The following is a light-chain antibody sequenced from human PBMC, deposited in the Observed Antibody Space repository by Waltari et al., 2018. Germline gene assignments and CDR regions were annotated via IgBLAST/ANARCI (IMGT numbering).Light chain of an antibody. CDR3: QVWDSSTA. J-gene: IGLJ2*01. CDR2: RDS. Sequence: SYELTQPLSVSVALGQTARITWGGNNIGSKNVHWYQQKPGQAPVLVIYRDSNRPSGIPERFSGSNSGNTATLTISRAQAGDEADYYCQVWDSSTAFGGGTKLTVL. V-gene: IGLV3-9*01. CDR1: NIGSKN.